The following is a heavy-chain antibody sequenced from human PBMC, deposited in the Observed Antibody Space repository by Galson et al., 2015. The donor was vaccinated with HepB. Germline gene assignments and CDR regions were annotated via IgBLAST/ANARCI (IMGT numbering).Heavy chain of an antibody. V-gene: IGHV3-7*01. CDR1: GFTFSSYW. CDR2: IKQDGSEK. D-gene: IGHD2-2*01. Sequence: SLRLSCAASGFTFSSYWMSWVRQAPGKGLEWVANIKQDGSEKYYVGSVKGRFTISRDNAKNSLYLQMNSLRAEDTAVYYCARGPDIVVVPAAPLPPYYFDYWGQGTLVTVSS. CDR3: ARGPDIVVVPAAPLPPYYFDY. J-gene: IGHJ4*02.